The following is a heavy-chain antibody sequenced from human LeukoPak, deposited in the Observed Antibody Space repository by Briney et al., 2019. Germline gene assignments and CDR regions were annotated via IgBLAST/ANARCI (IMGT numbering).Heavy chain of an antibody. J-gene: IGHJ5*02. CDR3: ARVGMITFGGVIVKGSRFDP. CDR2: INPNIGGT. V-gene: IGHV1-2*02. CDR1: GYTFTGLY. Sequence: SVKPSCKPSGYTFTGLYIHWVRHAPGQGLEWMGWINPNIGGTNYAQTCQGRVTITRDSSTRTAYMELSRLRSDDTAVYYCARVGMITFGGVIVKGSRFDPCGQGTLVTVSP. D-gene: IGHD3-16*02.